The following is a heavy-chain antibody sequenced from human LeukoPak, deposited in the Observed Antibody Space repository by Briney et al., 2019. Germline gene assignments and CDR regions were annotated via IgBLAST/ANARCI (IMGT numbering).Heavy chain of an antibody. CDR1: GGSVSGYY. J-gene: IGHJ4*02. V-gene: IGHV4-59*02. CDR2: IYYSGST. Sequence: SETLSLTCTVSGGSVSGYYWSWIRQPPGKGLEWIGYIYYSGSTNYSPSLKSRVTISVDTSKNQFSLKLSSVTAADTAVYYCARESVYYDSSGYYRRVDYWGQGTLVTVSS. CDR3: ARESVYYDSSGYYRRVDY. D-gene: IGHD3-22*01.